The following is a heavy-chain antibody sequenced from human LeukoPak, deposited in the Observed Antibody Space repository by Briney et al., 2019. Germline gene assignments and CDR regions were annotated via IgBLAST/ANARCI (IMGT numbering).Heavy chain of an antibody. CDR2: ISSSSSYI. CDR1: GFTFSSYS. D-gene: IGHD6-13*01. CDR3: ARDWEDVGIAAYFDY. V-gene: IGHV3-21*01. Sequence: GGSLRLFCAASGFTFSSYSMNWVRQAPGKGLEWVSSISSSSSYIYYADSVKGRFTISRDNAKNSLYLQMNSLRAEDTAVYYCARDWEDVGIAAYFDYWGQGTLVTVSS. J-gene: IGHJ4*02.